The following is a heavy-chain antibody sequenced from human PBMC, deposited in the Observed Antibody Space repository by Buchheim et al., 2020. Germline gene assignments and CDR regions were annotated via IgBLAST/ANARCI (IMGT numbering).Heavy chain of an antibody. D-gene: IGHD2-2*01. J-gene: IGHJ6*02. Sequence: EVQLVESGGGLVKPGGSLRLSCAASGFTFSNAWMSWVRQAPGKGLEWVGRIKSKTDGGTTDYAAPVKGRFTISRDDSKNTLYLQMNSLKTEDTAVYYCTTSTPVVPAAPPPYYYYYYGMDVWGQGTT. CDR2: IKSKTDGGTT. V-gene: IGHV3-15*01. CDR3: TTSTPVVPAAPPPYYYYYYGMDV. CDR1: GFTFSNAW.